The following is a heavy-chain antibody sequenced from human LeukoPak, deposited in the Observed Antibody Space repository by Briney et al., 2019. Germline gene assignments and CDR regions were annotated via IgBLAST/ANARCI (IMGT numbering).Heavy chain of an antibody. Sequence: SETLSLTCTVSGGSISSSSYYWGWIRQPPGKGLEWIGSIYYSGSTYYNPSLKSRVTISVDTSKNQFSLKLSSVTAADTAVYYCATARLRYFDWLTPLPFDYWGQGTLVTVSS. V-gene: IGHV4-39*07. CDR3: ATARLRYFDWLTPLPFDY. CDR2: IYYSGST. CDR1: GGSISSSSYY. D-gene: IGHD3-9*01. J-gene: IGHJ4*02.